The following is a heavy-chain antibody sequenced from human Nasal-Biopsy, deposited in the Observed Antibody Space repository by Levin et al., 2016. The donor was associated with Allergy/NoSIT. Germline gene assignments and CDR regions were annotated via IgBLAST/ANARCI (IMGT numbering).Heavy chain of an antibody. D-gene: IGHD3-16*01. CDR2: ISPNYGGT. V-gene: IGHV1-2*02. Sequence: ASVKVSCKASGYRFTDYYIHWVRQTPRQGLEWMGWISPNYGGTFSAQQFQGRVTLTRDTSISTAYMDLKSLTSDDTAVYYCARMKLISPGGEYNRFYFYGLDVWGQGTTITVSS. CDR1: GYRFTDYY. J-gene: IGHJ6*02. CDR3: ARMKLISPGGEYNRFYFYGLDV.